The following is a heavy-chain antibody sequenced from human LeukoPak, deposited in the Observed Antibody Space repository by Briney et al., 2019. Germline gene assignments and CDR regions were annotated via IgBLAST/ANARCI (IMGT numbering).Heavy chain of an antibody. D-gene: IGHD3-22*01. Sequence: GASVKVSCKASGYTFTSYYMHWVRQAPGQGLEWMGIINPSGGSTSYAQKFQGRVTMTRDTSTSTVYMELSSLRSEDTAVYYCARGGGGYYYVDPQASDPFDYWGQGTLVTVSS. J-gene: IGHJ4*02. CDR1: GYTFTSYY. CDR2: INPSGGST. CDR3: ARGGGGYYYVDPQASDPFDY. V-gene: IGHV1-46*01.